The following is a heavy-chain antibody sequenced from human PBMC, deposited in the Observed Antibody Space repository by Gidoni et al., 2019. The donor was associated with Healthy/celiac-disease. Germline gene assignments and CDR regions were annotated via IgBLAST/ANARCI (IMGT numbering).Heavy chain of an antibody. J-gene: IGHJ6*02. CDR1: GGTFSSYA. D-gene: IGHD1-26*01. V-gene: IGHV1-69*01. CDR2: SIPIFGTA. CDR3: ARGTPPLDSGQANGMDV. Sequence: QVQLVQSGAEVKKPGSSVKVSCKASGGTFSSYAISWVRQAPGQGLEWMGGSIPIFGTANYAQKFQGRVTITADESTSTAYMELSSLRSEDTAVYYCARGTPPLDSGQANGMDVWGQGTTVTVSS.